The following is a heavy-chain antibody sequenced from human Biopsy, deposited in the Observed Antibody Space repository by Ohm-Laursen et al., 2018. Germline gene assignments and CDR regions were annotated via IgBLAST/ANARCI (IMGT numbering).Heavy chain of an antibody. CDR3: ARHIGSSWEWVFDI. Sequence: SDTLSLTWAVTYGSISGHFWSWIRQAPGKGLEWIGYVYYNGNTNYSPSLKSRATISLDTSKDRFSLKLTSVTAADTAVYYCARHIGSSWEWVFDIWGRGTMVTVSS. V-gene: IGHV4-59*08. CDR1: YGSISGHF. J-gene: IGHJ3*02. CDR2: VYYNGNT. D-gene: IGHD6-13*01.